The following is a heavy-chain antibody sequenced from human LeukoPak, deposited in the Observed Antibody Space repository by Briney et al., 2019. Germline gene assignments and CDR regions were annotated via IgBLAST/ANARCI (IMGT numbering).Heavy chain of an antibody. Sequence: GGSLRLSCAASGFTFSSYAMHWVRQAPGKGLEWVAVISYDGSNKYYADSVKGRFTISRDNSKNTLYLQMNSLRAEDTAVYYCAREGAYCSSTSCYFDYWGQGTLVTVSS. V-gene: IGHV3-30-3*01. CDR1: GFTFSSYA. J-gene: IGHJ4*02. CDR3: AREGAYCSSTSCYFDY. D-gene: IGHD2-2*01. CDR2: ISYDGSNK.